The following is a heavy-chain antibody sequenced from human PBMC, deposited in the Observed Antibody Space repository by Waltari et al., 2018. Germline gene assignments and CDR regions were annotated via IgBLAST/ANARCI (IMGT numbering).Heavy chain of an antibody. V-gene: IGHV3-30*01. J-gene: IGHJ4*02. CDR1: GFTFSSYA. CDR2: ISYDGSNK. Sequence: QVQLVESGGRVVQPGRSLRLSCAASGFTFSSYARHWVPQAPGKGLEWVAVISYDGSNKYDADAVKGRFTISRDNSKNTLYLQMNSRRAEDTAVYYCAREAAKSFDFDYWGQGTLVTVSS. D-gene: IGHD1-26*01. CDR3: AREAAKSFDFDY.